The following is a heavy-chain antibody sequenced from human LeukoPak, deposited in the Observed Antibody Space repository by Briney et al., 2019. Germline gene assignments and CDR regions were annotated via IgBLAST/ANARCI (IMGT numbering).Heavy chain of an antibody. CDR3: ARDMKEEVIVVVQDGGYFDL. J-gene: IGHJ2*01. V-gene: IGHV1-46*01. D-gene: IGHD3-22*01. CDR1: GYSFTSHY. CDR2: INPSGSST. Sequence: GASVKVSCKASGYSFTSHYMHWVRQAPGQGLEWLGLINPSGSSTLYAQKFQGRVTMTRDTSISTAYMELSRLRSDDTAVYYCARDMKEEVIVVVQDGGYFDLWGRGTLVTVSS.